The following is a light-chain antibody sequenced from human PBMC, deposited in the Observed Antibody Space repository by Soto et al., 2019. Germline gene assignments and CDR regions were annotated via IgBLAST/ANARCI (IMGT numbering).Light chain of an antibody. Sequence: DTQMTQSPSSLSASVGDRVTITCRASQSITTYLNWYQQKPGNAPNLLIYAASNLQSGVPSRFSGSGSGTDFTLTINSLQPEDFATYYCQQTNTVPWTFGRGTKVENK. CDR2: AAS. CDR3: QQTNTVPWT. V-gene: IGKV1-39*01. CDR1: QSITTY. J-gene: IGKJ1*01.